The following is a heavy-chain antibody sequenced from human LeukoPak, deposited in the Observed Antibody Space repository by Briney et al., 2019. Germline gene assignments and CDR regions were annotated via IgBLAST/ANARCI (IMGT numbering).Heavy chain of an antibody. V-gene: IGHV3-48*03. CDR1: GFTLRGYE. D-gene: IGHD1-26*01. CDR3: ARDGLSGDQAFDAFDL. J-gene: IGHJ3*01. CDR2: IRSSGSSM. Sequence: GGTLRLSYAAPGFTLRGYEMSWVRHAPGKGLEWLPDIRSSGSSMYYADSVRGRVSISRDNAKDSLYLQMNSLRAEDTAIYYCARDGLSGDQAFDAFDLWGQGTMVTVSS.